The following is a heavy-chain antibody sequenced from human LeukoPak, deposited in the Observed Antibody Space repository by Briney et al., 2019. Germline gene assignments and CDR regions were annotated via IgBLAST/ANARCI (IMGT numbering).Heavy chain of an antibody. CDR2: IGGSGGST. CDR1: GFTFSSYA. Sequence: GGSLRLSCAASGFTFSSYAMSWVRQAPGKGLEWVSAIGGSGGSTYYADSVKGRFTISRDNSKNTLYLQMNSLRAEDTAVYYCAKGLSTNYYYGMDVWGQGTTVTVSS. J-gene: IGHJ6*02. CDR3: AKGLSTNYYYGMDV. V-gene: IGHV3-23*01. D-gene: IGHD2-2*01.